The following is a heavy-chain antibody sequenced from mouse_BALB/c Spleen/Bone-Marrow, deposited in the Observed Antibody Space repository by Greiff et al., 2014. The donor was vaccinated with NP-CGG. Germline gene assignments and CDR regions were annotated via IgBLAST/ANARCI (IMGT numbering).Heavy chain of an antibody. Sequence: VQGVESGAELMEPGASVKISCKATGYTFSNYRIEWIKQRPGHGLEWIGEILPGSGSSNYNEKLKGKATFTADTSSNTAYMQLSSLTSEDSAVYYCARTADGYYYAMDYWGQGTSVTVSS. CDR2: ILPGSGSS. J-gene: IGHJ4*01. D-gene: IGHD2-3*01. V-gene: IGHV1-9*01. CDR1: GYTFSNYR. CDR3: ARTADGYYYAMDY.